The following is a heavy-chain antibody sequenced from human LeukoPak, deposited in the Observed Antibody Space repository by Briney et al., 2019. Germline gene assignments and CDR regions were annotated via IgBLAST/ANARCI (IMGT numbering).Heavy chain of an antibody. D-gene: IGHD3-10*01. CDR1: GYSFTSYW. J-gene: IGHJ4*02. CDR3: ARLEAYGSGSYYGDVDY. Sequence: GESLKIPCKGSGYSFTSYWIGWVRQMPGKGLEWMGIIYPGDFDTRYSPSFQGQVTISADKSISTAYLQWSSLKASDTAMYYCARLEAYGSGSYYGDVDYWGQGTLVTVSS. CDR2: IYPGDFDT. V-gene: IGHV5-51*01.